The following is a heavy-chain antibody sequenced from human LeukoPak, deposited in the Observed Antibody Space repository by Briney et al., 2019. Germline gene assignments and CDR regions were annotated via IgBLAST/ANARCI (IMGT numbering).Heavy chain of an antibody. J-gene: IGHJ4*02. V-gene: IGHV1-18*01. D-gene: IGHD3-10*01. Sequence: ASVKVSCKASGYTFTTYGISWVRQAPGQGLEWMGWISAYNGNTNYAQKLQGRVTMTTDTSTGTVHMELRSLRSDATAVYYCARDSHGSGSYRDYWGQGTLVTVSS. CDR1: GYTFTTYG. CDR3: ARDSHGSGSYRDY. CDR2: ISAYNGNT.